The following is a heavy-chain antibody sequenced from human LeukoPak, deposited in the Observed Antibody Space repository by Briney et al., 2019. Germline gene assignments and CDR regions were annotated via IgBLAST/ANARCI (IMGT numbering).Heavy chain of an antibody. J-gene: IGHJ4*02. V-gene: IGHV3-23*01. CDR2: ISGSGGST. Sequence: GGSLRLSCAASGFTFSSYAMSWVRQAPGKGLEWVSAISGSGGSTYYADSVKGRFTISRDNSKNTLYLQMNSLRAEDTAVYYCAKDSKDGHNPGYFDYWGQGTLVTVSS. CDR1: GFTFSSYA. D-gene: IGHD5-24*01. CDR3: AKDSKDGHNPGYFDY.